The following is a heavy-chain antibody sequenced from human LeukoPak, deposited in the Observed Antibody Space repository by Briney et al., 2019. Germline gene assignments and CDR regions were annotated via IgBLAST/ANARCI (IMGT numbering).Heavy chain of an antibody. Sequence: PGGSLRLSCTASGFTFGDYAMSWFRQAPGKGLEWLGFIRSKGYGGTTEHAASVKGRFTISRDDSKSIAYLQMNDLKTEDTAVYYCTRAHFGFAVKGLYFDYWGQGTLVTVSS. CDR1: GFTFGDYA. V-gene: IGHV3-49*03. J-gene: IGHJ4*02. D-gene: IGHD3-10*01. CDR2: IRSKGYGGTT. CDR3: TRAHFGFAVKGLYFDY.